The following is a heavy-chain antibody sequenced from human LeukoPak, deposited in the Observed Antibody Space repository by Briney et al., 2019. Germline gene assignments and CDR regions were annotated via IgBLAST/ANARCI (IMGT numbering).Heavy chain of an antibody. Sequence: GGSLRLSCTASEFTFTMQAMSWVRQAPGKGLQWVAGISGSGGKTDYADSVKDRLTISRDNSKNTLYLQMSSLRVDDTAIYYCAGFRDYCSYTTCYGNDAFDIWGQGTMVIVSS. CDR3: AGFRDYCSYTTCYGNDAFDI. CDR1: EFTFTMQA. D-gene: IGHD2-2*01. CDR2: ISGSGGKT. J-gene: IGHJ3*02. V-gene: IGHV3-23*01.